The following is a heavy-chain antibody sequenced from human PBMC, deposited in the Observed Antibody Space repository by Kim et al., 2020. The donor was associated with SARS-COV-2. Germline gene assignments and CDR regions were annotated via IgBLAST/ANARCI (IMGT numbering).Heavy chain of an antibody. CDR3: ARATRGAFNSLDF. D-gene: IGHD1-1*01. V-gene: IGHV1-8*01. Sequence: ASVKVSCKTSGYAFTTSDINWVRQATGQGLEWMGWKSPNSGNTGYAPKFQGRVTMTRNTSISMAYMELRSLRSEDTAIYYCARATRGAFNSLDFWGQGTLVTVSS. CDR1: GYAFTTSD. J-gene: IGHJ4*02. CDR2: KSPNSGNT.